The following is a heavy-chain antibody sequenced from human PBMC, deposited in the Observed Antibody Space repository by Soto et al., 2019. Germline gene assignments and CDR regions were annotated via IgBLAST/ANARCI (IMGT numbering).Heavy chain of an antibody. D-gene: IGHD2-2*01. J-gene: IGHJ5*02. CDR2: ISDSGINT. V-gene: IGHV3-23*01. Sequence: EVQLLESGGAWVQPGGSLRLSCAASGFTFLTSAMSWVRQAPGKGLEYVSSISDSGINTYYADFVMGRFTISRDNSKNTLYLQMNSLRAEDTAVYYCSKKSCTSANCDRGWFDPRGQGTLVTVSS. CDR1: GFTFLTSA. CDR3: SKKSCTSANCDRGWFDP.